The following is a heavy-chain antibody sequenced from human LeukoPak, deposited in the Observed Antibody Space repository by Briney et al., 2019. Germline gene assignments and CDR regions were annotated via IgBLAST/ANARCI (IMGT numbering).Heavy chain of an antibody. CDR3: TRHLYYQPHDY. CDR2: DYYGGTP. CDR1: GYFITTTTNY. Sequence: SETLFLTSAVSGYFITTTTNYFGWIRQSPGKGLERIGSDYYGGTPYYNPTLKSRVTVPVATYKNQLSWKLSGLASAYTAAYYYTRHLYYQPHDYWGPGTLVTVSS. J-gene: IGHJ4*02. V-gene: IGHV4-39*01. D-gene: IGHD2-2*01.